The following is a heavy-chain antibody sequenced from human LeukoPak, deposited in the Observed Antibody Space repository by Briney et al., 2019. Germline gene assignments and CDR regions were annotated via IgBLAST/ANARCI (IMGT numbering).Heavy chain of an antibody. CDR1: GFTFTTYW. D-gene: IGHD2-15*01. J-gene: IGHJ4*02. CDR2: IKQDESEK. CDR3: ARAGSFSSSYGISWDY. Sequence: GGSLRLSCAASGFTFTTYWMSWVRQAPGKGLEWVANIKQDESEKYYVDSVKGRFTISRDNAKNSLFLQMNSLRAEDTAVYYCARAGSFSSSYGISWDYWGQGALVAVSS. V-gene: IGHV3-7*01.